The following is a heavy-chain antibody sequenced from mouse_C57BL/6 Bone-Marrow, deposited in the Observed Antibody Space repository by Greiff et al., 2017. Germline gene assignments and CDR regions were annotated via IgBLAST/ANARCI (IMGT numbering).Heavy chain of an antibody. D-gene: IGHD2-4*01. V-gene: IGHV1-81*01. Sequence: VQLQQPGAELARPGASVKLSCKASGYTFTSYGISWVKQRTGQGLEWIGEIYPRSGNTYYNEKFKGKATLTADKSSSTAYMELRSLTSEDSAVYFCARGGIKRFAYWGQGTLVTVSA. CDR1: GYTFTSYG. CDR2: IYPRSGNT. CDR3: ARGGIKRFAY. J-gene: IGHJ3*01.